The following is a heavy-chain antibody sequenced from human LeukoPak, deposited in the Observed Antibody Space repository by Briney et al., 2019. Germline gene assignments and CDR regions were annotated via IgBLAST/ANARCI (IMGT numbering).Heavy chain of an antibody. CDR2: IYPGDSDT. D-gene: IGHD2-15*01. CDR1: GYSFTSYC. V-gene: IGHV5-51*01. CDR3: ARPTGISRGWFDP. Sequence: GESLKISCKGSGYSFTSYCIGWVRQMPGTGLEWMGIIYPGDSDTRYSPSFQGQVTISADKSISTAYLQWSSLKASDTAMYYCARPTGISRGWFDPWGQGTLVTVSS. J-gene: IGHJ5*02.